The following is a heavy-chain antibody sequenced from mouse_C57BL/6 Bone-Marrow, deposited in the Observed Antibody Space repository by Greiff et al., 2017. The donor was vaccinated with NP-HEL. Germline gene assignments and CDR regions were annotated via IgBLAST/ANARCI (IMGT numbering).Heavy chain of an antibody. V-gene: IGHV1-85*01. Sequence: QVQLKQSGPELVKPGASVKLSCKASGYTFTSYDINWVKQRPGQGLEWIGWIYPRDGSTKYNEKFKGKATLTVDTSSSTAYMELHSLTSEDSAVYFCARGVYYDYEGWYFDVWGTGTTVTVSS. J-gene: IGHJ1*03. D-gene: IGHD2-4*01. CDR3: ARGVYYDYEGWYFDV. CDR1: GYTFTSYD. CDR2: IYPRDGST.